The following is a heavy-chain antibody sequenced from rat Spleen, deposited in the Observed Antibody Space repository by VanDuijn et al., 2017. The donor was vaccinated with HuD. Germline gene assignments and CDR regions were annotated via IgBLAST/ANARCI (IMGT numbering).Heavy chain of an antibody. CDR3: ARRHYGYTDYFDY. CDR2: ISTGGGDT. Sequence: EVQLVESGGALVQPGRSLKLSCAASGFTFSNYHMAWVRQAPTKGLEWVASISTGGGDTYYRDSVKGRFTISRDIAKSILFLEMDSLRSEDTATYYCARRHYGYTDYFDYWGQGVMVTVSS. CDR1: GFTFSNYH. J-gene: IGHJ2*01. D-gene: IGHD1-9*01. V-gene: IGHV5-25*01.